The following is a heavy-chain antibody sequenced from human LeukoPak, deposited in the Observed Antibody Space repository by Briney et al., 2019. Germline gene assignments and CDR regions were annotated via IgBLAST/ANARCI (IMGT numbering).Heavy chain of an antibody. J-gene: IGHJ4*02. CDR2: IYPGDSDT. Sequence: GESLQISCKGSGYIFSNYWIGWVRQMPGKGLEWMGTIYPGDSDTRYTPSFQGQVTISADKSISTAYLQWSSLKAPDTAIYYCARRFCSGGSCYFDYWGQGTLVTVSS. D-gene: IGHD2-15*01. CDR3: ARRFCSGGSCYFDY. CDR1: GYIFSNYW. V-gene: IGHV5-51*01.